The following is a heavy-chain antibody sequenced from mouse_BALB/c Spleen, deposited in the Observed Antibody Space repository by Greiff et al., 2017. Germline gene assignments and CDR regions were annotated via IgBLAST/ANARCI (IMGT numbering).Heavy chain of an antibody. CDR3: ASDNYGSSGDY. Sequence: VKLQESGPGLVAPSQSLSITCTVSGFSLTSYGVHWVRQPPGKGLEWLGVIWAGGSTNYNSALMSRLSISKDNSKSQVFLKMNSLQTDDTAMYYCASDNYGSSGDYWGQGTSVTVSS. CDR1: GFSLTSYG. J-gene: IGHJ4*01. V-gene: IGHV2-9*02. CDR2: IWAGGST. D-gene: IGHD1-1*01.